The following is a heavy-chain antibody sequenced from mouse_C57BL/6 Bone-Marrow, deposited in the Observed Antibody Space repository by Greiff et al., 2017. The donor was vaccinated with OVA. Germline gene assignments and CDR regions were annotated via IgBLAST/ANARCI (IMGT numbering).Heavy chain of an antibody. CDR2: INPGSGGP. J-gene: IGHJ1*03. V-gene: IGHV1-54*01. D-gene: IGHD3-1*01. CDR1: GYAFTNYL. Sequence: QVQLQQSGAELVRPGTSVKVSCKASGYAFTNYLIEWVKQRPGQGLEWIGVINPGSGGPNYNAKFKGKATLTADKSSSPAYMQLSSLTSEYSAVYFCARSGSKSYWYFDVWGTGTTVTVSS. CDR3: ARSGSKSYWYFDV.